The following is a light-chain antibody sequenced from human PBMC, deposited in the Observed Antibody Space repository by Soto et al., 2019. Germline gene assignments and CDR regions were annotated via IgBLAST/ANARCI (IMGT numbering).Light chain of an antibody. Sequence: QSGLTQPASVSGSPGQSITISCTGTNIDVGGYNYVSWYQQHPGKAPKLMIYEATYRPSGVSNRFSGSKSGNTASLTISGLQAEDEADYYCSSYTISSTLVVFGGGTKLTVL. J-gene: IGLJ3*02. CDR2: EAT. V-gene: IGLV2-14*01. CDR3: SSYTISSTLVV. CDR1: NIDVGGYNY.